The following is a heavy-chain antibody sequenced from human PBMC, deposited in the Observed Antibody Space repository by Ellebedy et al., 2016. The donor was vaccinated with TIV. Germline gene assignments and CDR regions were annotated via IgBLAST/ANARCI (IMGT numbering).Heavy chain of an antibody. Sequence: GESLKISCAASGFSISTYAMSWVRQAPGKGLEWVSAISEGGGITLYADSVKGRFTISRDNSKNTLYVQLNSLRADDTAVYYCAKELYGHDAFDIWGQGTMVIVSS. V-gene: IGHV3-23*01. D-gene: IGHD3-10*01. CDR3: AKELYGHDAFDI. CDR2: ISEGGGIT. CDR1: GFSISTYA. J-gene: IGHJ3*02.